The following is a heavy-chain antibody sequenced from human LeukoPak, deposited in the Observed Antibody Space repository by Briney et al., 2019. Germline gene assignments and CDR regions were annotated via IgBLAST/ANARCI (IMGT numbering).Heavy chain of an antibody. CDR2: IYHSGST. CDR1: GGSISGGGYS. D-gene: IGHD3-10*01. Sequence: SETLSLTCAVSGGSISGGGYSWSWIRQPPGKGLEWIGYIYHSGSTYYNPSLKSRVTISVDRSKNQFSLKLSSVTAADTAVYYCARGRYGSGRTGYYFDYWGQGTLVTVSS. J-gene: IGHJ4*02. V-gene: IGHV4-30-2*01. CDR3: ARGRYGSGRTGYYFDY.